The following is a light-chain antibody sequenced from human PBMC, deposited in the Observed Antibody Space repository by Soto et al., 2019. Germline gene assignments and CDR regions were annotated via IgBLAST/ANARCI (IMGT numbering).Light chain of an antibody. V-gene: IGLV2-14*01. Sequence: QSALTQPASVSGSPGQSITISCTGTSGDVGGYNYVSCYQQHPGKAPKLMIYEVSNRPSGVSNRFSGSTSGNTASLTISGLQAEDEADYYCSSYTSSSTLSVFGTGTKVTVL. CDR2: EVS. J-gene: IGLJ1*01. CDR1: SGDVGGYNY. CDR3: SSYTSSSTLSV.